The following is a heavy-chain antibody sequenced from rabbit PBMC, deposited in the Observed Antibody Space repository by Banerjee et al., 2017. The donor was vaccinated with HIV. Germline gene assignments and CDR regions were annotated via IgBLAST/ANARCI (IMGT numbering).Heavy chain of an antibody. Sequence: QEQLEESGGDLVKPEGSLTLTCTASGFSFSSGYDMCWVRQAPGKGLEWIACITPDYGRTWYASWAKGRFTISKTSSTTVTLQMTSLTAADTATYFCARRIHAGSDLWGQGTLVTVS. D-gene: IGHD4-2*01. CDR1: GFSFSSGYD. CDR2: ITPDYGRT. V-gene: IGHV1S45*01. J-gene: IGHJ4*01. CDR3: ARRIHAGSDL.